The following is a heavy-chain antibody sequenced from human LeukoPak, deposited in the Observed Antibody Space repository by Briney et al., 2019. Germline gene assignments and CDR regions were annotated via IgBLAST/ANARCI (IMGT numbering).Heavy chain of an antibody. CDR3: VRGARGMYYFDY. CDR2: INTDGSST. Sequence: PGGSLRLSCAASGFTFSSYGMHWVRQAPGKGLVWVSRINTDGSSTYYADSVKGRFTISRDNAKNTLYLQMNSLRAEDTVVYYCVRGARGMYYFDYWGQGTLVTVSS. V-gene: IGHV3-74*01. J-gene: IGHJ4*02. CDR1: GFTFSSYG. D-gene: IGHD3-16*01.